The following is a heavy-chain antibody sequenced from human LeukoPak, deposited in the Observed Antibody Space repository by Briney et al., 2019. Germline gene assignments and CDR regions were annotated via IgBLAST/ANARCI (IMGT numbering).Heavy chain of an antibody. CDR2: IKQDGSEK. J-gene: IGHJ4*02. D-gene: IGHD2-2*01. Sequence: GGSLRLSCAASGFTFSSYWMSWVRQAPGTGLEWVANIKQDGSEKYYVDSVKGRFTISRDNAKNSLYLQMNSLRAEDTALYYCARALPAASHTSFDYWGQGTLVTVSS. CDR1: GFTFSSYW. V-gene: IGHV3-7*01. CDR3: ARALPAASHTSFDY.